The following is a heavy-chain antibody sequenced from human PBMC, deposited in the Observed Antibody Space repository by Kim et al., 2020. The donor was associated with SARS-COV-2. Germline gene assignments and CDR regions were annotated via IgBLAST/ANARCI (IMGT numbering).Heavy chain of an antibody. V-gene: IGHV3-74*01. CDR3: ARDQAYCSSSSCPFDY. Sequence: EYVQGRVTISRDNARNTLYLEMNSLGAEDTAVYYCARDQAYCSSSSCPFDYWGQGTLVTVSS. D-gene: IGHD2-2*01. J-gene: IGHJ4*02.